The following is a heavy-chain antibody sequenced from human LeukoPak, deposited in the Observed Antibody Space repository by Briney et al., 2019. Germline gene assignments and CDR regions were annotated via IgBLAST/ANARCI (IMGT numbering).Heavy chain of an antibody. CDR1: GFTFSSYG. Sequence: GGSLRLSCAASGFTFSSYGMHWVRQAPGKGLEWVAFIRYDGSNKYYADSVKGRFTISRDNSKNTLYLQMNSLRAEDTAVYYCAKGYGSGRNYYYYMDVWGKGTTVTISS. CDR3: AKGYGSGRNYYYYMDV. CDR2: IRYDGSNK. V-gene: IGHV3-30*02. J-gene: IGHJ6*03. D-gene: IGHD3-10*01.